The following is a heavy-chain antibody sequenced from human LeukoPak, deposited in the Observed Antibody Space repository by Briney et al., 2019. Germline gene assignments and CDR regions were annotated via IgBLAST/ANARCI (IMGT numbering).Heavy chain of an antibody. Sequence: PGGSLRLSCAAPGVTFSGYSVNWVRQAPGKGLEWVSAITATSRHIYYADSVKGRFTISRDNAKNSLYLQMNSLRAEDTAVYYCAPSVRGVSRFQHWGQGTLVTVSS. CDR1: GVTFSGYS. V-gene: IGHV3-21*04. CDR3: APSVRGVSRFQH. CDR2: ITATSRHI. D-gene: IGHD3-10*01. J-gene: IGHJ1*01.